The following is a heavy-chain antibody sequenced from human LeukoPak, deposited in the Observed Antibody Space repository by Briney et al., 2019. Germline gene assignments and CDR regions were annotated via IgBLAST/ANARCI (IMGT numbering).Heavy chain of an antibody. D-gene: IGHD6-25*01. CDR1: GFTFSSFT. Sequence: GGSLRLSCAASGFTFSSFTMNWVRQAPGKGLEWISSISTSSSYIYYADSVKGRFTISRDNAKNSLYLQMNSLRAEDTAVYYCARDPRTTYSSVRFEWTYYFDYWGQGTLVTVSS. CDR2: ISTSSSYI. V-gene: IGHV3-21*01. J-gene: IGHJ4*02. CDR3: ARDPRTTYSSVRFEWTYYFDY.